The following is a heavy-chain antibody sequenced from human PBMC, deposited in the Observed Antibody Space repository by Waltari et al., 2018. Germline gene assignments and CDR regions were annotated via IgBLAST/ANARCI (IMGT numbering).Heavy chain of an antibody. CDR3: ARDATYYYGSGSSSGDAFDI. CDR2: IYSNGNT. CDR1: GFTVSSNY. Sequence: EVQLVESGGGLVQPGGSLRLSCAASGFTVSSNYMSWVRQAPGKGLEWVSVIYSNGNTYYADSLKGRFTTSRDNSKNTLYLQMNSLRAEDTAVYYCARDATYYYGSGSSSGDAFDIWGQGTMVTVSS. V-gene: IGHV3-66*01. J-gene: IGHJ3*02. D-gene: IGHD3-10*01.